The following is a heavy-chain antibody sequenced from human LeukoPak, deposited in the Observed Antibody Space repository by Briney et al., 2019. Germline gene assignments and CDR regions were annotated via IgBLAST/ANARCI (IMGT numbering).Heavy chain of an antibody. Sequence: PSETLSLTCTVSGGSISSYYWSWIRQPPGKGLEWIGYIYYSGSTNYNPSLKSRVTISVDTSKNQFSLKLSSVTAADTAVYYCARVNSGYDWEYFDYWGQGTLVTVSS. CDR2: IYYSGST. J-gene: IGHJ4*02. D-gene: IGHD5-12*01. CDR1: GGSISSYY. CDR3: ARVNSGYDWEYFDY. V-gene: IGHV4-59*01.